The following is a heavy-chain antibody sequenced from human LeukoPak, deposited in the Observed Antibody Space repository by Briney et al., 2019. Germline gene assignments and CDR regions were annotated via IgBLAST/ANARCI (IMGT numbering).Heavy chain of an antibody. D-gene: IGHD6-6*01. CDR2: TYYRSKWYN. CDR3: ARGLHHWLVREYNWFDP. CDR1: GDSVSSNSAA. V-gene: IGHV6-1*01. J-gene: IGHJ5*02. Sequence: SQTLSLTCAISGDSVSSNSAAWNWLRQSPSRGLEWLGRTYYRSKWYNDYAVSVKSRITINPDTSKNQFSLQLNSVAPEDTAVYYCARGLHHWLVREYNWFDPWGQGTLVTVSS.